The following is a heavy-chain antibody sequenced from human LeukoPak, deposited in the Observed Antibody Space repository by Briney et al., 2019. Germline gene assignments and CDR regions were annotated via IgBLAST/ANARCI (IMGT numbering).Heavy chain of an antibody. V-gene: IGHV1-18*01. CDR3: ARYDYYDSSGYYDY. J-gene: IGHJ4*01. D-gene: IGHD3-22*01. Sequence: ASVKLSCKASGYTFTSYGITWVRQAPGQGLEWMGWISSFNGNTNYAQKLQGRVTMTTDTSTSTAYMELRSLRSDDTAVYYCARYDYYDSSGYYDYWGHGTLVTVSS. CDR1: GYTFTSYG. CDR2: ISSFNGNT.